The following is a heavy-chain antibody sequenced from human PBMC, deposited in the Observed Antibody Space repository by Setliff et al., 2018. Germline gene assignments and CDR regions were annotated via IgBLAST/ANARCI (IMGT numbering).Heavy chain of an antibody. CDR2: LQTYSGHT. Sequence: ASVKVSCKASGDSIPKNAISWVRQAPGQGLEWMGWLQTYSGHTNYAQKFQDTITMTADTSASTAYMELSSLRSEDTAVYYCARGRSTYFIDVWGKGTTVTVSS. V-gene: IGHV1-18*01. CDR3: ARGRSTYFIDV. J-gene: IGHJ6*03. CDR1: GDSIPKNA.